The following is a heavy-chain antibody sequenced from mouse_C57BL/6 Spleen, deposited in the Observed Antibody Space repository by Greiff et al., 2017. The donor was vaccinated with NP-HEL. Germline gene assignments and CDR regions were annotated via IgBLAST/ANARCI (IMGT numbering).Heavy chain of an antibody. CDR3: ARRDYYGPFDY. V-gene: IGHV1-54*01. D-gene: IGHD1-1*01. J-gene: IGHJ2*01. CDR1: GYAFTNYL. CDR2: INPGSGGT. Sequence: QVQLKESGAELVRPGTSVKVSCKASGYAFTNYLIEWVKQRPGQGLEWIGVINPGSGGTNYNEKFKGKATLTADKSSSTAYMQLSSLTSEDSAVYFCARRDYYGPFDYWGQGTTLTVSS.